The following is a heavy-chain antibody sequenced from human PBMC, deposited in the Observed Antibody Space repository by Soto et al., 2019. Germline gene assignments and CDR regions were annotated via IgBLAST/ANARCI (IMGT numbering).Heavy chain of an antibody. CDR2: IIPIFGTA. V-gene: IGHV1-69*13. CDR1: GYTFTSYD. J-gene: IGHJ6*02. Sequence: ASVKVSCKASGYTFTSYDINWVRQAPGQGLEWMGGIIPIFGTANYAQKFQGRVTITADESTSTAYMELSSLRSEDTAVYYCARARIAVAGYYYGMDVWGQGTTVTVSS. CDR3: ARARIAVAGYYYGMDV. D-gene: IGHD6-19*01.